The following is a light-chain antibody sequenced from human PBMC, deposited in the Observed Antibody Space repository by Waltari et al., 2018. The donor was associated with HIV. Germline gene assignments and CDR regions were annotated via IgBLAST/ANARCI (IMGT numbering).Light chain of an antibody. Sequence: SYVLTQPPSVSVAPGQTARITCGGNNIGSKSVHWYQQKPGQAPVLVVYDDSDRPSGSPERFSGSNSGNTATLTISRVEAGDEADYDCQVWDSSSDHTRVFGGGTKLTVL. V-gene: IGLV3-21*02. CDR1: NIGSKS. CDR3: QVWDSSSDHTRV. CDR2: DDS. J-gene: IGLJ2*01.